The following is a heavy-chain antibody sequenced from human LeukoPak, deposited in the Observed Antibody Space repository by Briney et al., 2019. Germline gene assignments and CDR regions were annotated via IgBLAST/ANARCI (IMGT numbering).Heavy chain of an antibody. J-gene: IGHJ4*02. Sequence: GSLRLSCAASGFTFSSYSMNWVRQAPGKGLEWVSYISSSSSTIYYAVSVKGRFTISRDNAKNSLYLQMNSLRAEDTAVYYCARDRGEDYYDSSGYYDYWGQGTLVTVSS. CDR2: ISSSSSTI. CDR1: GFTFSSYS. V-gene: IGHV3-48*04. D-gene: IGHD3-22*01. CDR3: ARDRGEDYYDSSGYYDY.